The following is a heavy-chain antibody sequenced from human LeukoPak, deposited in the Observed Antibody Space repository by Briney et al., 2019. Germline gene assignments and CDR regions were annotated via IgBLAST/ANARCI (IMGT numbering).Heavy chain of an antibody. V-gene: IGHV4-34*01. CDR3: SGGRITRFGVVIPLDQ. D-gene: IGHD3-3*01. CDR2: VSHRGST. J-gene: IGHJ4*02. Sequence: PSETLSLTCAVYGGPFNNYYWSWIRQPPGKGLEWIAEVSHRGSTTYNPSLRSRFIISLDTSNNELALKVNPVTAAGTAVYYWSGGRITRFGVVIPLDQWSQGTLITVSS. CDR1: GGPFNNYY.